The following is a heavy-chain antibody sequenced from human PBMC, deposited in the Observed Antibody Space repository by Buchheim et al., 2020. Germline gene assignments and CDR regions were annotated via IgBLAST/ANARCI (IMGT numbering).Heavy chain of an antibody. CDR1: GFTFSSYG. Sequence: QVQLVESGGGVVQPGRSLRLSCAASGFTFSSYGMHWVRQAPGKGLEWVAVISYDGSNKYYADSVKGRFTISSDNSTNTLYLQMNSLRAEDTAVYYCAKDLRDWDYYYYGMDVWGQGTT. D-gene: IGHD3/OR15-3a*01. V-gene: IGHV3-30*18. J-gene: IGHJ6*02. CDR2: ISYDGSNK. CDR3: AKDLRDWDYYYYGMDV.